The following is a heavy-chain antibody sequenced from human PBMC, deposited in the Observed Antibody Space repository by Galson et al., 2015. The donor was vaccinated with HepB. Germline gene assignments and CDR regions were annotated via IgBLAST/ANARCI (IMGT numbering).Heavy chain of an antibody. J-gene: IGHJ4*02. CDR1: GYSFTSYW. V-gene: IGHV5-10-1*01. Sequence: AEVKKPGESLRISCKGSGYSFTSYWISWVRQMPGKGLEWMGRIDPSDSYTNYSPSFQGHVTISADKSISTAYLQWSSLKASDTAMYYCARLRSIAAPSHGDWDWGQGTLVTVSS. CDR3: ARLRSIAAPSHGDWD. CDR2: IDPSDSYT. D-gene: IGHD6-13*01.